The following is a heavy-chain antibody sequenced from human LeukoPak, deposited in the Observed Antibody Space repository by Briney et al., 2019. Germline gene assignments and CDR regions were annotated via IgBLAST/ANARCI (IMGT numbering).Heavy chain of an antibody. Sequence: PSETLSLTCTVSGGSISSYYWSWIRQPPGKGLEWIGYIYYSGSTNYNPSLKSRVTISVDTSKNQFSLKLSSVTAADTAVYYCARGVKLNFFGVARGFDYWGQGTLVTVSS. CDR3: ARGVKLNFFGVARGFDY. J-gene: IGHJ4*02. D-gene: IGHD3-3*01. V-gene: IGHV4-59*08. CDR2: IYYSGST. CDR1: GGSISSYY.